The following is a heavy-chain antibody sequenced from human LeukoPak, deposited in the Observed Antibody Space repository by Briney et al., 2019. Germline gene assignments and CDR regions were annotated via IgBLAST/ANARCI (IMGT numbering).Heavy chain of an antibody. Sequence: SETQSLTCTLSGGSFSVYYWNWVRQPAGKGLGWIGHVYSSGNTDLIPSLKSRVTISVDKTKNPFSLKLSSVTAADTALYYCARGGSKSWYPLMKWGEGILVTVSS. D-gene: IGHD6-13*01. CDR1: GGSFSVYY. J-gene: IGHJ4*02. V-gene: IGHV4-4*07. CDR3: ARGGSKSWYPLMK. CDR2: VYSSGNT.